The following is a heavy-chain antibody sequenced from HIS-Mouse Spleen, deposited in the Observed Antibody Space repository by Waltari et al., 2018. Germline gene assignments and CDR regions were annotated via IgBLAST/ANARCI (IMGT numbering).Heavy chain of an antibody. D-gene: IGHD3-9*01. J-gene: IGHJ4*02. V-gene: IGHV3-15*01. CDR1: GFTFSNAW. Sequence: EVQLVESGGGLVKPGGSLRLSCAASGFTFSNAWRSWVRQAPGKGVEWVDRIKSKTDGGTTDYDAPVKGRFTISRDDSKNTLYLQMNSLKTEDTAVYYCIATTGYWGQGTLVTVSS. CDR3: IATTGY. CDR2: IKSKTDGGTT.